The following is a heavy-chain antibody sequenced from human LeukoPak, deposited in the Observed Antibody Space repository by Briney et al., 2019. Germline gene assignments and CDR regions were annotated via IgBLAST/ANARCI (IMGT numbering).Heavy chain of an antibody. CDR3: ARGRPHGNDY. V-gene: IGHV3-74*01. Sequence: GGSLRLSCAASGFTFSSYLINWVRQAPGKGLVWVSRIASDGSSTTYADSVKGRFSISRDNAKNTLYLQMNSLRVEDTAVYYCARGRPHGNDYWGQGTLVTVSS. J-gene: IGHJ4*02. D-gene: IGHD4-23*01. CDR1: GFTFSSYL. CDR2: IASDGSST.